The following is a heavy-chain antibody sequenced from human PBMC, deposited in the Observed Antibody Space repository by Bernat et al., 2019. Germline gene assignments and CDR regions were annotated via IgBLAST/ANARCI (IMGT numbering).Heavy chain of an antibody. CDR3: ARDGYCSSTSCYIYYYYGMDV. CDR2: ISYDGSNK. CDR1: GFTFSSYW. Sequence: VQLVESGGGLVQPGGSLRLSCAASGFTFSSYWMHWVRQAPGKGLEWVAVISYDGSNKYYADSVNGRFTISRDNSKNTLYLQMNSLRAEDTAVYYCARDGYCSSTSCYIYYYYGMDVWGQGTTVTVSS. J-gene: IGHJ6*02. V-gene: IGHV3-30*03. D-gene: IGHD2-2*03.